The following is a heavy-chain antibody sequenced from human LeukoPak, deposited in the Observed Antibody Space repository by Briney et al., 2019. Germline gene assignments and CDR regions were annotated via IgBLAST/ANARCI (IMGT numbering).Heavy chain of an antibody. CDR2: IYDSGST. D-gene: IGHD5-12*01. CDR3: ARRPQPTPRGLWATSNYYYYYMDV. J-gene: IGHJ6*03. CDR1: GGSISSYY. V-gene: IGHV4-59*12. Sequence: SETLSLTCTVSGGSISSYYWSWIRQPPGKGLEWIGYIYDSGSTNYNPSLKSRVTISVDTSKNQFSLNLSSVTAADTALYFCARRPQPTPRGLWATSNYYYYYMDVWGKGTTVTISS.